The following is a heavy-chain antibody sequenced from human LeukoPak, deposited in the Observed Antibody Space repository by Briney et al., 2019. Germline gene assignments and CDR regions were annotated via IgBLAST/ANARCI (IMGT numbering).Heavy chain of an antibody. V-gene: IGHV4-34*01. J-gene: IGHJ4*02. Sequence: SETLSLTCAVYGESFSGYYWSWIRQPPGKGLEWIGEINHSGSTYYNSSLKSRVTISVDTSKNHFSLKVTSVTSADTAVYYCARRTSGGGLFDHWGQGTLVTVSS. CDR3: ARRTSGGGLFDH. CDR2: INHSGST. CDR1: GESFSGYY. D-gene: IGHD3-10*01.